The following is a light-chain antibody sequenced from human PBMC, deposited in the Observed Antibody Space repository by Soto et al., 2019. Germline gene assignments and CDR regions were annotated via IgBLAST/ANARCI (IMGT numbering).Light chain of an antibody. CDR3: QQYNSYSGLT. Sequence: DIQMTQSPSTLSASVGDRVTITCWASQSISSWLAWYQQKPGKAPKLLIYGASSLDSGVPSRFSGSGSGTEFTLTISSLQPDDFATYYCQQYNSYSGLTFGGGTKVEIK. V-gene: IGKV1-5*03. CDR1: QSISSW. CDR2: GAS. J-gene: IGKJ4*01.